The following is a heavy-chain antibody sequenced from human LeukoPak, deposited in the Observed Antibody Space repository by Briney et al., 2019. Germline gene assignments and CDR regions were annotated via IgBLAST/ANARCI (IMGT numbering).Heavy chain of an antibody. CDR2: ISGSGGST. V-gene: IGHV3-23*01. CDR3: AKNRKGYSNGWYTSFDY. CDR1: GFTFSSYA. J-gene: IGHJ4*02. Sequence: GGSLRLSCAASGFTFSSYAMSWVRQAPGKGLEWVSAISGSGGSTYYADSVKGRFTISRDNSKNTLCLQMNSLRAEDTAVYYCAKNRKGYSNGWYTSFDYWGQGTLVTVSS. D-gene: IGHD6-19*01.